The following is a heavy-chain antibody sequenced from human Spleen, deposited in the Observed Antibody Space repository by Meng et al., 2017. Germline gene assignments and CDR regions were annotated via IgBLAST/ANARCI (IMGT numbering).Heavy chain of an antibody. D-gene: IGHD2-21*01. V-gene: IGHV1-2*06. CDR3: AKALGWGSSPDY. CDR2: INPNSGGT. J-gene: IGHJ4*02. CDR1: GYTFTAYY. Sequence: VQVVQSGADEKKPGAAVTVSCKASGYTFTAYYIHWVRQAPGQGLEWMGRINPNSGGTNFAQKFQGRVIMTRDTSISTAYMELSSLGFDDTAVYYCAKALGWGSSPDYWGQGILVTVSS.